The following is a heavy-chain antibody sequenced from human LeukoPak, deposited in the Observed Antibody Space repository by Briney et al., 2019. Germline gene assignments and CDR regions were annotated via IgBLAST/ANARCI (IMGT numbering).Heavy chain of an antibody. CDR3: ARTNYYDSSGYYSLDY. CDR2: INRSGST. Sequence: SETLSLTCAVYGGSFSGYYWSWIRQPPGKGLEWIGEINRSGSTNYNPSLKSRVTISVDTSENHFSLKLSSVTAADTAVYYCARTNYYDSSGYYSLDYWGQGTLVTVSS. D-gene: IGHD3-22*01. CDR1: GGSFSGYY. V-gene: IGHV4-34*01. J-gene: IGHJ4*02.